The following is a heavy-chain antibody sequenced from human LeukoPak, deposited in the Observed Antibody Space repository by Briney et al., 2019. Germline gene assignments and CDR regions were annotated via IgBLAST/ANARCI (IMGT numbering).Heavy chain of an antibody. Sequence: SETLSLTCTVSGGSLTSYYWTWVRQQPGKGLEWIGGIYDTGRSHYNPSLQSRVTISADIAKNHFSLRLNNVTAADTAIYYCARRTGWLDPWGQGTLVIVSS. CDR2: IYDTGRS. J-gene: IGHJ5*02. V-gene: IGHV4-59*12. CDR3: ARRTGWLDP. CDR1: GGSLTSYY.